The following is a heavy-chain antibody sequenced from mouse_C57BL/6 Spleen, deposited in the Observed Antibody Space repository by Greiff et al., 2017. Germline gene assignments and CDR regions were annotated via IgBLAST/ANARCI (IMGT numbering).Heavy chain of an antibody. D-gene: IGHD1-1*01. J-gene: IGHJ4*01. Sequence: VQLQQSGAELVKPGASVKISCKASGYAFSSYWLNWVKQRPGKGLEWIGQIYPGDGDTNYNGKFKGKATLTADKSSSTAYMQLSSLTSEDSAVYFCARRGPYYGRSLDYWGKGTSVTVAS. CDR1: GYAFSSYW. CDR2: IYPGDGDT. CDR3: ARRGPYYGRSLDY. V-gene: IGHV1-80*01.